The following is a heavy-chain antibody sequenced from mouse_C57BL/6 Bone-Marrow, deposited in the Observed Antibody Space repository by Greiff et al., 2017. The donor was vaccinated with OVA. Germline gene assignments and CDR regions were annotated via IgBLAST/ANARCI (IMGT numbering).Heavy chain of an antibody. CDR3: ASYGRRSYFDV. J-gene: IGHJ1*03. D-gene: IGHD1-1*01. Sequence: EVLLVESGAELVRPGASVTLSCTASGFNINDDYMHWVKQRPEQGLEWIGWIDPANGDTDYASKFQGKATITADTSSNTAYLQLSSLTSEDTAVYYCASYGRRSYFDVWGTGTTVTVSS. V-gene: IGHV14-4*01. CDR2: IDPANGDT. CDR1: GFNINDDY.